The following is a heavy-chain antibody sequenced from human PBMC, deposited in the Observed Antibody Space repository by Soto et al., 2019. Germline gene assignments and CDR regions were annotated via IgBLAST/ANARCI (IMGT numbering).Heavy chain of an antibody. J-gene: IGHJ6*02. CDR1: GGSISSGGYY. CDR3: AGAQTAYGSGCLSHGMDV. V-gene: IGHV4-31*03. CDR2: NYYSGST. Sequence: QVQLQESGPGLVKPSQTLSLTCTVSGGSISSGGYYWSWIRQHPGKGLEWIGYNYYSGSTYYNPSLKRRVTIAVDTPKIQFSLILSSVTAADTAVYYCAGAQTAYGSGCLSHGMDVWGQGTTVTVSS. D-gene: IGHD3-10*01.